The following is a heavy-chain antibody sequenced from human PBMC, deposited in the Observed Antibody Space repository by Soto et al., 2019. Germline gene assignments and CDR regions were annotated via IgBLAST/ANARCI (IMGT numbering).Heavy chain of an antibody. CDR1: GFTFDDYA. D-gene: IGHD3-10*01. J-gene: IGHJ3*02. CDR2: ISWNSGSI. V-gene: IGHV3-9*01. Sequence: GGSLRLSCAASGFTFDDYAMHWVRQAPGKGLEWVSGISWNSGSIGYADSVKGRFTISRDNAKNSLYLQMNSLRAEDTALYYCAKEKGAWFGGLLAAFDIWGQGTMVTVSS. CDR3: AKEKGAWFGGLLAAFDI.